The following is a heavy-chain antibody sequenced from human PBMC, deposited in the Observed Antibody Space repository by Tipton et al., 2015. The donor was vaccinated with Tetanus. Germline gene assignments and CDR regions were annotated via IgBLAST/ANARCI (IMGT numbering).Heavy chain of an antibody. J-gene: IGHJ4*02. Sequence: TLSLTCTVSGVSIADNTNYWGWIRQSPGKGLEWIGSIYFSGDTYSNPSLKSRATISVDTSRNQFSLRLSSVTAADTAVYYCARHSSGYFTFVDYWGQGTLVTASS. V-gene: IGHV4-39*01. D-gene: IGHD3-22*01. CDR1: GVSIADNTNY. CDR2: IYFSGDT. CDR3: ARHSSGYFTFVDY.